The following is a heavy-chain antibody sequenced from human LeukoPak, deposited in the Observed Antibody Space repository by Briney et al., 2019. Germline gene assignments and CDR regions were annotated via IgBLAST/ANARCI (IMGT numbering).Heavy chain of an antibody. CDR3: ARARADRHGLLDY. CDR2: INTDGSYT. J-gene: IGHJ4*02. D-gene: IGHD2-8*01. CDR1: GVTFSTYW. V-gene: IGHV3-74*01. Sequence: GGSLRLSCAASGVTFSTYWMHYVRQAPGKRLVWLSRINTDGSYTNSADSVKGRFTISRDNAKTTLYLQMNSLRAEDTAVYYCARARADRHGLLDYWGQGPLVTVSS.